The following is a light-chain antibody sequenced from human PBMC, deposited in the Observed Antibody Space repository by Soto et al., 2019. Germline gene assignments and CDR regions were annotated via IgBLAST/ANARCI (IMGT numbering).Light chain of an antibody. V-gene: IGKV3-20*01. Sequence: IVLTHSPGTLSLSPGERATLSFRASQSVSNNYLACYQQKPGQAPSLLIFGASNRAPDIPDRFSGSGSGTDFTLTTSRLEPEDFAVFYCHQYGSSPGTFGQGTKVDIK. J-gene: IGKJ1*01. CDR1: QSVSNNY. CDR3: HQYGSSPGT. CDR2: GAS.